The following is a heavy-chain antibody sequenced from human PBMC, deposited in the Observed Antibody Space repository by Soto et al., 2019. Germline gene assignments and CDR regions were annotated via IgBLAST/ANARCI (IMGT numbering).Heavy chain of an antibody. CDR2: ISETGRST. Sequence: GALKISGEYSLFNFSNYVMAWVRQAPGKGLEWVSNISETGRSTYSADSVKGRFTISRDNAKNTLYLEMRSLRAEDTAVYYCATVDQYVSGSLGIFDPWGEGTLVTVSS. CDR3: ATVDQYVSGSLGIFDP. D-gene: IGHD3-10*01. CDR1: LFNFSNYV. J-gene: IGHJ5*02. V-gene: IGHV3-23*01.